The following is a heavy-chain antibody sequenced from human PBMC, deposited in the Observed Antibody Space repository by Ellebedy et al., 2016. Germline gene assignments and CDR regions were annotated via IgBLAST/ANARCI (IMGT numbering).Heavy chain of an antibody. CDR3: ARQHFGDYVDY. D-gene: IGHD4-17*01. Sequence: SETLSLTCIVSGGSISSYYWSWIRQPPGKGLEWIGYFSFSGSTNYNPSPKSRVTISVDTSKNQFSLKLSSVTAADTAVYFCARQHFGDYVDYWGQGILVTVSS. CDR2: FSFSGST. CDR1: GGSISSYY. J-gene: IGHJ4*02. V-gene: IGHV4-59*08.